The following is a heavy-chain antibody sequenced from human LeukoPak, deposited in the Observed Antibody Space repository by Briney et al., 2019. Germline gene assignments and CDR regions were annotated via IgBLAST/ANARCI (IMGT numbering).Heavy chain of an antibody. CDR1: GGSISSSSYY. D-gene: IGHD3-3*01. J-gene: IGHJ4*02. CDR3: ASNVKYDFWSGYLGY. Sequence: PSETLSLTCTVSGGSISSSSYYWGWIRQPPGKGLEWIGSIYYSGSTYYNPSLKSRVTISVDTSKNQFSLKLSSVTAADTAVYYCASNVKYDFWSGYLGYWGQGTLVTVSS. V-gene: IGHV4-39*07. CDR2: IYYSGST.